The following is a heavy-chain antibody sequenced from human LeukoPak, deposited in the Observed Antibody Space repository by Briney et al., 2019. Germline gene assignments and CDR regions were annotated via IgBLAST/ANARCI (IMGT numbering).Heavy chain of an antibody. Sequence: GGSLRLSCAASGFTFSTHTMNSVRQAPGKGLEWVSSISSSSTSILYADSVKGRFTISRDNAKNSLYLQMNRLRAEDTAVYYCATGGYRDYYYVYWGQGTLVTVSS. CDR1: GFTFSTHT. D-gene: IGHD5-12*01. CDR3: ATGGYRDYYYVY. CDR2: ISSSSTSI. J-gene: IGHJ4*02. V-gene: IGHV3-21*01.